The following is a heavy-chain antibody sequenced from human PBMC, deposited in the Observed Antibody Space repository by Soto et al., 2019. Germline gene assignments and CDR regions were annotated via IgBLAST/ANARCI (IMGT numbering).Heavy chain of an antibody. V-gene: IGHV4-59*08. CDR3: ARLPDYDFWSGYLI. J-gene: IGHJ4*02. D-gene: IGHD3-3*01. CDR2: IYYGGST. Sequence: PSETLSLTCTVSGGSISSYYWSWIRQPPGKGLEWIGYIYYGGSTNYNPSLKSRVTISVDTSKNQFSLKLSSVTAADTAVYYCARLPDYDFWSGYLIWGQGTLVTVSS. CDR1: GGSISSYY.